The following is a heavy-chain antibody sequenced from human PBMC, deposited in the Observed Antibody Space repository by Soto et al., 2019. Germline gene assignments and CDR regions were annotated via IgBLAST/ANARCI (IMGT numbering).Heavy chain of an antibody. J-gene: IGHJ5*02. Sequence: QVQLQQSGPGLVRPSQTLSVTCAISGDSVSSNSASWNWIRQSPSRGLQWLGRIYYKSKWYEDYAVSVRSRITINPDTPKNQFSLYLNSVTPEDTAVYYCARVDIMRSSFFWFDPWGQGTLVTVSS. D-gene: IGHD2-15*01. CDR2: IYYKSKWYE. CDR1: GDSVSSNSAS. V-gene: IGHV6-1*01. CDR3: ARVDIMRSSFFWFDP.